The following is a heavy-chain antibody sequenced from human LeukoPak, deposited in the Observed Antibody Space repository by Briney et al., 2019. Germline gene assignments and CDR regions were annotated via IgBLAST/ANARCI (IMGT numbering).Heavy chain of an antibody. V-gene: IGHV4-59*12. CDR3: ARGKRYCSGGSCYRFDP. CDR1: GGSISSYY. CDR2: IYYSGST. Sequence: SETLSLTCTVSGGSISSYYWSWIRQPPGKGLEWIGYIYYSGSTNYNPSLKSRVTISVGTSKNQFSLKLSSVTAADTAVYYCARGKRYCSGGSCYRFDPWGQGTLVTVSS. D-gene: IGHD2-15*01. J-gene: IGHJ5*02.